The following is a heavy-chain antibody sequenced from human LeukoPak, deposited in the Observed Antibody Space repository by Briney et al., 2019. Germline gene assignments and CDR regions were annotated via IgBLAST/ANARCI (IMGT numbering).Heavy chain of an antibody. D-gene: IGHD3-10*01. CDR2: IYPRDSDT. Sequence: GESLKISCKGSGYSFSSYWIGWVRQMPGKGLEWMGIIYPRDSDTRYSPSFQGQVTISADKSISTAYLQWSSLKASDTAMYYCARAVLRDAFDIWGQGIMVTVSS. CDR3: ARAVLRDAFDI. V-gene: IGHV5-51*01. CDR1: GYSFSSYW. J-gene: IGHJ3*02.